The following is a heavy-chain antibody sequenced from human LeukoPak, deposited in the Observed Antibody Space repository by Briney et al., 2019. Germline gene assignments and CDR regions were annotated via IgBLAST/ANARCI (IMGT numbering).Heavy chain of an antibody. D-gene: IGHD6-13*01. CDR2: IGGGGSST. J-gene: IGHJ4*02. CDR1: GFTFSSYA. Sequence: GGSLRLSCAASGFTFSSYAMSWVRQAPGKGLEWVSTIGGGGSSTYYADSVKGRFTISRDNSKNTLYLQMYSLRAEDTAVFYCARRLPYSSTWYYFDDWGQGTLVTVSS. CDR3: ARRLPYSSTWYYFDD. V-gene: IGHV3-23*01.